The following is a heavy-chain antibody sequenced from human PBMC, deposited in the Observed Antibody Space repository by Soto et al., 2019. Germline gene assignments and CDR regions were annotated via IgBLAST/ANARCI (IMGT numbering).Heavy chain of an antibody. V-gene: IGHV1-69*01. CDR1: GGSFIGQA. CDR3: ARLRDPRSRPSVTMVRGVINGYLDY. J-gene: IGHJ4*02. Sequence: QVHLVQSGGEVKKPGSSMKVACKASGGSFIGQALTRVRQAAGQGTGWMGGITPIFGAAKYAQKLQGRVTITANESTTTVYMELSSLRSEDTAVYYCARLRDPRSRPSVTMVRGVINGYLDYWGQGTLVTVSS. CDR2: ITPIFGAA. D-gene: IGHD3-10*01.